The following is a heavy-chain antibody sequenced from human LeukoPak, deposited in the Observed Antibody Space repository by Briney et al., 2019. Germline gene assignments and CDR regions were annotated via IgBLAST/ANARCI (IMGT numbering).Heavy chain of an antibody. CDR1: GGSFSGYY. V-gene: IGHV4-34*01. D-gene: IGHD2-2*01. CDR3: ARNGLRYCSSTSCRNKHNWFDP. CDR2: INHSGST. J-gene: IGHJ5*02. Sequence: SETLSLTCAVYGGSFSGYYWSWIRQPPGKGLEWIGEINHSGSTNYNPSLKSRVTISVDTSKNQFSLKLSSVTDADTAVYYCARNGLRYCSSTSCRNKHNWFDPWGQGTLVTVSS.